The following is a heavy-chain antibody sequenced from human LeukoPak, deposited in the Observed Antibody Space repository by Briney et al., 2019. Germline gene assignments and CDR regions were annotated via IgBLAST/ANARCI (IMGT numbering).Heavy chain of an antibody. V-gene: IGHV3-21*01. D-gene: IGHD2-2*01. J-gene: IGHJ6*03. Sequence: GGSLRLSCAASGFTFSSYSMNWVRQAPGKGLEWVSSISSSSSYIYYADSVKGRFTISRDNAKNSLYLQMNSLRAEDTAVYYCATLSRIVVVPAGYYMDVWGKGTTVTVSS. CDR1: GFTFSSYS. CDR3: ATLSRIVVVPAGYYMDV. CDR2: ISSSSSYI.